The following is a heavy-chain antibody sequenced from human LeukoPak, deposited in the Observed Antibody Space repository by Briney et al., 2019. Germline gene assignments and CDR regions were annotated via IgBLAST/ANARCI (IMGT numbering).Heavy chain of an antibody. D-gene: IGHD5-12*01. CDR2: INPNSGGT. J-gene: IGHJ5*02. CDR1: GYTFTGYY. Sequence: GASVKVSCKASGYTFTGYYMHWVRQAPGQGLEWMGWINPNSGGTNYAQKFQGRVTMTRDTSISTAYMELSRLRSDDTAVYYCARVINSGYDNRGCCDPWGQGTLVTVSS. V-gene: IGHV1-2*02. CDR3: ARVINSGYDNRGCCDP.